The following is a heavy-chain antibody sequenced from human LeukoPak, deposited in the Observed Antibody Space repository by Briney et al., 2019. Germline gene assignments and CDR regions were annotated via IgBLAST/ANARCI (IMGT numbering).Heavy chain of an antibody. V-gene: IGHV3-7*03. Sequence: GGSLRLSCAASGFTFSSYWMNWARQAPGKGLEWVASINLNGNVNYYVDSVKGRFTISRDNAKNSLYLQMSNLRAEDTAVYFCARGGGLDVWGQGATVTVSS. CDR2: INLNGNVN. J-gene: IGHJ6*02. CDR1: GFTFSSYW. D-gene: IGHD3-16*01. CDR3: ARGGGLDV.